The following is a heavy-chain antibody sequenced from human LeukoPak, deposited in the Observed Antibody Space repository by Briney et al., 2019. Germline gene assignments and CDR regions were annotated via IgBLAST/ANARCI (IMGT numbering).Heavy chain of an antibody. V-gene: IGHV4-59*01. CDR1: GGPISGYY. J-gene: IGHJ5*02. CDR2: IYYSGRT. Sequence: SETLSLTCTVSGGPISGYYWNWIRQPPGKGLEWIGSIYYSGRTSFNGSLKTRITMSVDTSKNQFSLKLTSVTTADTAVYFCARDSTGDYWLDPWGQGTPVTVSS. D-gene: IGHD7-27*01. CDR3: ARDSTGDYWLDP.